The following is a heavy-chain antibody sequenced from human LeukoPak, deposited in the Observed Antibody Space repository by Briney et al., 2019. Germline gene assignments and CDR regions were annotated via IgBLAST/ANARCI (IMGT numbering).Heavy chain of an antibody. D-gene: IGHD2-21*01. CDR3: ARSLFLGNSVDY. CDR2: ISGSSSTI. CDR1: GFTFSSFS. V-gene: IGHV3-48*02. Sequence: GGSLRLSCAASGFTFSSFSMNWVRQAPGKGLEWVSYISGSSSTIYYADSVKGRFTISRDNDKNSLYLQMNGLRDEDTAVYYCARSLFLGNSVDYWGQGTLVTVSS. J-gene: IGHJ4*02.